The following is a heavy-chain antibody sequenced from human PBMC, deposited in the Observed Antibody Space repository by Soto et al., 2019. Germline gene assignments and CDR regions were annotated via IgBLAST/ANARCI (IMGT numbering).Heavy chain of an antibody. V-gene: IGHV5-10-1*01. D-gene: IGHD3-22*01. CDR2: IDPSDSYT. Sequence: GESLKISCKGSGYSFTSYWISWVRQMPGKGLEWMGRIDPSDSYTNYSPSFQGHVTISADKSISTAYLQWSSLKASDTAMYYCARLKDYYDSSGYPPVNDYWGQGTLVTVPS. CDR1: GYSFTSYW. CDR3: ARLKDYYDSSGYPPVNDY. J-gene: IGHJ4*02.